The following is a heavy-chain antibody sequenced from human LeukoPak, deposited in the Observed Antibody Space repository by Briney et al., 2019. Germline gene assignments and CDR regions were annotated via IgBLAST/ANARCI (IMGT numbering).Heavy chain of an antibody. CDR1: GYTFTSYY. CDR2: INPNSGGT. D-gene: IGHD3-22*01. J-gene: IGHJ4*02. CDR3: ARYYDSSGYLDY. Sequence: GASVKVSCKASGYTFTSYYMHWVRQAPGQGLEWMGWINPNSGGTNYAQKFQGRVTMTRDTSISTAYMELSRLRSDDTAVYYCARYYDSSGYLDYWGQGTLVTVSS. V-gene: IGHV1-2*02.